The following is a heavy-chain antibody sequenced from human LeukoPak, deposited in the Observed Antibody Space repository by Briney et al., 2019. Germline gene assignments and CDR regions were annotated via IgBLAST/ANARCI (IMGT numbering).Heavy chain of an antibody. V-gene: IGHV7-4-1*02. CDR3: ARDWYSSGWYGLDY. CDR2: INTNTGNP. J-gene: IGHJ4*02. Sequence: ASVKVSCKASGYTFTSYAMNWVRQAPGQGLEWMGWINTNTGNPTYAQGFTGRFVFSLDTSVSTAYLQISSLKAEDTAVYYCARDWYSSGWYGLDYWGQGTLVTVSS. D-gene: IGHD6-19*01. CDR1: GYTFTSYA.